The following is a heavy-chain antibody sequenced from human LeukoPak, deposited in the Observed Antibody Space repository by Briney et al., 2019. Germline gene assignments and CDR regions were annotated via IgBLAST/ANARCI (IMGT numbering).Heavy chain of an antibody. Sequence: SETLSLTCTVSGGSISSYYWSSIRQPAGKGLEWIGRIYISGSTNYNPSLKSRVTMSVDTSKNQFSLKLSSVTAADTAVYYCARDRGTWNDDGFDYWGQGTLVTVSS. J-gene: IGHJ4*02. CDR1: GGSISSYY. CDR3: ARDRGTWNDDGFDY. D-gene: IGHD1-1*01. V-gene: IGHV4-4*07. CDR2: IYISGST.